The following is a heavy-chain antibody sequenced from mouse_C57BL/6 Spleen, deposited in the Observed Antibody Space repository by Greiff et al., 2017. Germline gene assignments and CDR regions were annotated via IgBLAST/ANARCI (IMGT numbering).Heavy chain of an antibody. CDR3: ARRAYSNYDAWFAY. V-gene: IGHV1-72*01. CDR2: IDPNSGGT. D-gene: IGHD2-5*01. J-gene: IGHJ3*01. Sequence: QVHVKQPGAELVKPGASVKLSCKASGYTFTSSWMNWVKQRPGRGLEWIGRIDPNSGGTKYNEKFKSKATLTVDKPSSTAYMQLSSLTSEDSAVYCGARRAYSNYDAWFAYWGQGTLVTVSA. CDR1: GYTFTSSW.